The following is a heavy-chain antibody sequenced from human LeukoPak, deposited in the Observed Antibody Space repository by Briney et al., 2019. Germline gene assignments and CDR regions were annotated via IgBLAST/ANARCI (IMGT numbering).Heavy chain of an antibody. Sequence: PGGSLRLSCAASGFTFSSYSMNWVRQAPGKGLEWVSSISSSSSYIYYADSVKGRFTISRDNSKNTLYLQMNSLRAEDTAVYYCAKDLYCSGGSCYSGLYYYYYMDVWGKGTTVTVSS. CDR3: AKDLYCSGGSCYSGLYYYYYMDV. CDR1: GFTFSSYS. D-gene: IGHD2-15*01. V-gene: IGHV3-21*01. J-gene: IGHJ6*03. CDR2: ISSSSSYI.